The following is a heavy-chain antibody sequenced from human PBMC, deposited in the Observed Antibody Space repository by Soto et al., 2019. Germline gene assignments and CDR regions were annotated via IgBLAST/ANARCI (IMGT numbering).Heavy chain of an antibody. CDR2: INTYNQNT. V-gene: IGHV1-18*04. CDR3: GRESSGSGWSFDF. Sequence: ASVKVSCRASGYTFTSYPITWVRQAPGQGLEWMGWINTYNQNTIYAQKFQGRVTMTTDTSTSTSYLELGSLRSDDTAVYYCGRESSGSGWSFDFWGQGSLVTVSS. J-gene: IGHJ4*02. D-gene: IGHD6-19*01. CDR1: GYTFTSYP.